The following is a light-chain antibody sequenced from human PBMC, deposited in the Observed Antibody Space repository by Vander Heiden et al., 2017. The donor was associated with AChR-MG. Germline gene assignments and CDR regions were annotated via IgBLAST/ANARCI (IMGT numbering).Light chain of an antibody. CDR1: QSVSSY. CDR3: QQRSKWPLT. Sequence: EIVLTQSPATLSLSPGERATLSCRASQSVSSYLVWYQQKPGQAPRLLIYDASNRATGIPARFSGSGFGTDFTLTISSLEPEDFAVYYCQQRSKWPLTFGPGTKVDIK. V-gene: IGKV3-11*01. J-gene: IGKJ3*01. CDR2: DAS.